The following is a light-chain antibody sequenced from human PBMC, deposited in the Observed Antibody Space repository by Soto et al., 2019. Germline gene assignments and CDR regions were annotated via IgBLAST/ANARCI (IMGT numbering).Light chain of an antibody. CDR3: HQYSSSRWT. J-gene: IGKJ1*01. Sequence: EERATLSCRASQSVSSSYLAWYQQEPGQGPRLLIYGASSRATGIPDRFSGSGSGTDFTLTISRLEPDDFATYYCHQYSSSRWTFCQETKV. CDR2: GAS. V-gene: IGKV3-20*01. CDR1: QSVSSSY.